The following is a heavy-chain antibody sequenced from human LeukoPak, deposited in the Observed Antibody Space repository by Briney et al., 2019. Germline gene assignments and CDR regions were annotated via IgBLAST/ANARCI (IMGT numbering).Heavy chain of an antibody. CDR2: IYYSGST. D-gene: IGHD4-17*01. CDR3: AGRSDYGDRDY. CDR1: GGSISSYY. Sequence: PSETLSLTFTVSGGSISSYYWSWIRQPPGKGREWIGYIYYSGSTNYNPSLKSRVTISIDTSKNQFSLKLSSVTAADTAVYYCAGRSDYGDRDYWGQGTLVTVSS. V-gene: IGHV4-59*08. J-gene: IGHJ4*02.